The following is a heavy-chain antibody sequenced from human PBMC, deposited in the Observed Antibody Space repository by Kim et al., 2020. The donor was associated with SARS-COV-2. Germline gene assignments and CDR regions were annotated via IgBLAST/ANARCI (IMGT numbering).Heavy chain of an antibody. Sequence: GGSLRLSCAASGFTVSSNYMSWVRQAPGKGLEWVSVIYSGGSTYYADSVKGRFTISRDNSKNTLYLQMNSLRAEDTAVYYCARDTIKGSGSYYPFHLHYGMDVWGQGTTVTVSS. CDR3: ARDTIKGSGSYYPFHLHYGMDV. CDR2: IYSGGST. CDR1: GFTVSSNY. J-gene: IGHJ6*02. V-gene: IGHV3-53*01. D-gene: IGHD3-10*01.